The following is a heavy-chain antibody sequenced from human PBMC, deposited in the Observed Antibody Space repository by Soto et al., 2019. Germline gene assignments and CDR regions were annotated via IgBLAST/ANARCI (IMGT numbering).Heavy chain of an antibody. Sequence: ASETLSLTCNVTGFSISSGFYWSWVRQTPGKGLEWIGSIYRPGNSYRNPSLEGRLIVSMDLSNNQFFLKLASVTAADTAIYYCAREKVGTTFFDNWGQGTQVTVSS. CDR1: GFSISSGFY. D-gene: IGHD1-1*01. CDR2: IYRPGNS. J-gene: IGHJ4*02. V-gene: IGHV4-38-2*02. CDR3: AREKVGTTFFDN.